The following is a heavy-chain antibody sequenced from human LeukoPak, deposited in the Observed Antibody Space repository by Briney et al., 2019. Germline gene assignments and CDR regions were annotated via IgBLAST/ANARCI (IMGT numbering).Heavy chain of an antibody. CDR3: AGDLDSSGYYYYYYGMDV. CDR2: ISAYNGNT. D-gene: IGHD3-22*01. Sequence: ASVKVSCKASGYTFTSYGISWVRRAPGQGLEWMGWISAYNGNTNYAQKLQGRVTMTTDTSTSTAYMELRSLRSDDTAVYYCAGDLDSSGYYYYYYGMDVWGQGTTVTVSS. J-gene: IGHJ6*02. V-gene: IGHV1-18*01. CDR1: GYTFTSYG.